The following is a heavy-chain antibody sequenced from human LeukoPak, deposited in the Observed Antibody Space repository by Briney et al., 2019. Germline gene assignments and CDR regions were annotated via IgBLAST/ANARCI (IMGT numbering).Heavy chain of an antibody. CDR1: GFTFSTYA. Sequence: PGGSLRLSCAASGFTFSTYAMSWVRQAPGKGLEWVSGISGSGSSTYYADSVKGRFTVSRDNSKNTLYLQMDSLRAEDTAVYYCAKGLSRGFDPWGQGTLVTVSS. J-gene: IGHJ5*02. V-gene: IGHV3-23*01. CDR2: ISGSGSST. D-gene: IGHD3-10*01. CDR3: AKGLSRGFDP.